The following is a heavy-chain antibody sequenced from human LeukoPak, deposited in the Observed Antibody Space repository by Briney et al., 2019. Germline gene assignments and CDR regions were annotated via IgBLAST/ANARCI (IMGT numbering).Heavy chain of an antibody. D-gene: IGHD1-1*01. CDR2: IYPGDSDT. V-gene: IGHV5-51*01. Sequence: GESLKISCKGSGSSFTSYWIGWVRQMPGKGLEWMGIIYPGDSDTRYSPSFQGQVTISADKSISTAYLQWSSLKASDTAMYYCARHVPAGNYYYYYGMDVWGQGTTVTVSS. CDR3: ARHVPAGNYYYYYGMDV. CDR1: GSSFTSYW. J-gene: IGHJ6*02.